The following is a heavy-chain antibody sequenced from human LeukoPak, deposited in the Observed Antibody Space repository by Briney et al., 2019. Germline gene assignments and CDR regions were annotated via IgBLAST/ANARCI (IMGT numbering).Heavy chain of an antibody. CDR3: AIHLSSRFDY. CDR1: EFTFSSSA. D-gene: IGHD6-6*01. CDR2: ISGSGSSI. J-gene: IGHJ4*02. Sequence: LPGGSLRLSCAASEFTFSSSAMSWVRQAPGKGLGWVSVISGSGSSIYYADSVKGRFTISRDNSKNTLYLQMNSLRAEDTAVYYCAIHLSSRFDYWGQGTLVTVSS. V-gene: IGHV3-23*01.